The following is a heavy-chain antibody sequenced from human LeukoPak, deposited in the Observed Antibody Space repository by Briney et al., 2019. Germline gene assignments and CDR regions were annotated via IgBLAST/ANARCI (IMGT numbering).Heavy chain of an antibody. D-gene: IGHD6-25*01. V-gene: IGHV3-15*01. CDR3: TTPPGYWGSAPFDF. Sequence: PGGSLRLSCADSGFTFSNAWMNWVRQAPGKGLEWVGHIKSKTDGETTDYAAPVKGRFTISRDDSKSTVYLQMNSLKTEDTAVYYCTTPPGYWGSAPFDFWGQGTQVTVSS. CDR1: GFTFSNAW. J-gene: IGHJ4*02. CDR2: IKSKTDGETT.